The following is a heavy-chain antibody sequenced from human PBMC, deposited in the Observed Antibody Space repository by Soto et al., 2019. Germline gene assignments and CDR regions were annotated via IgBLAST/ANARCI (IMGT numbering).Heavy chain of an antibody. J-gene: IGHJ5*02. Sequence: GGSLRLSCAASGFTFSNYNMNWVRQAPGKGLEWVSSISGSTTYIYYADSVKGRFTISRDNAKNSLYLQMDSLRAEDTAVYFCARDDCLSGGNCPKPSWGQGTLVTVSS. CDR1: GFTFSNYN. D-gene: IGHD2-15*01. CDR2: ISGSTTYI. V-gene: IGHV3-21*01. CDR3: ARDDCLSGGNCPKPS.